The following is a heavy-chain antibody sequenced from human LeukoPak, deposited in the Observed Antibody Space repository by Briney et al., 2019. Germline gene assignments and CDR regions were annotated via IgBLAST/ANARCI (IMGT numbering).Heavy chain of an antibody. CDR3: ARLGSSSFYYYYMDV. J-gene: IGHJ6*03. V-gene: IGHV3-11*01. CDR1: GFTFSDYY. Sequence: PGGSLRLSCAASGFTFSDYYMSWIRQAPGKGLEWVSYISSSGSTIYYADSVKGRFTISRDNAKNSLYLQMNSLRAEDTAVYYCARLGSSSFYYYYMDVWGKGTTVTVSS. CDR2: ISSSGSTI. D-gene: IGHD7-27*01.